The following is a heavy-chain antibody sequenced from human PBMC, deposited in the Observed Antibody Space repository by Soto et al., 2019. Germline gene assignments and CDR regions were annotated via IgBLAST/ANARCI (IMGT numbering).Heavy chain of an antibody. V-gene: IGHV4-61*01. CDR3: ARRYGSAFDI. CDR1: GVSVSSGNYY. D-gene: IGHD3-10*01. Sequence: SETLSLSCTVSGVSVSSGNYYWSWIRQPPGKGLEWIGYFYYTGSINYNPSLKSRVTIFIDASKNQFSLRLSSVTAADTAVYYCARRYGSAFDIWGQGTMVTVSS. CDR2: FYYTGSI. J-gene: IGHJ3*02.